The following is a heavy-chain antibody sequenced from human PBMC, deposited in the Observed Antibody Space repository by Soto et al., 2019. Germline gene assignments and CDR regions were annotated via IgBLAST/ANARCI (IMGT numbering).Heavy chain of an antibody. V-gene: IGHV3-30-3*01. CDR3: ARRWLRDDYYYYGMDV. CDR1: GFTFSSYA. D-gene: IGHD5-12*01. J-gene: IGHJ6*02. CDR2: ISYDGSNK. Sequence: GGSLRLSCAASGFTFSSYAMHWVRQAPGKGLEWVAVISYDGSNKYYADSVKGRFTISRDNSKNTLYLQMNSLRAEDTAVYYCARRWLRDDYYYYGMDVWGQGTTVTRLL.